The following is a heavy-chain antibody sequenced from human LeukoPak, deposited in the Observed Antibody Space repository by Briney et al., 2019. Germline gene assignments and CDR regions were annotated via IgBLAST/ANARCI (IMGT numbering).Heavy chain of an antibody. CDR2: FDPEDGET. CDR1: GYTLTELS. Sequence: ASVKVSCKVAGYTLTELSMHWVRQAPGKGLEWMGSFDPEDGETIYAQKFQGRVTMTEDTSTDTAYMELSSLRSEDTAVYYCATYLITIFGVVTYDAFDIWGQGTMVTVSS. CDR3: ATYLITIFGVVTYDAFDI. J-gene: IGHJ3*02. V-gene: IGHV1-24*01. D-gene: IGHD3-3*01.